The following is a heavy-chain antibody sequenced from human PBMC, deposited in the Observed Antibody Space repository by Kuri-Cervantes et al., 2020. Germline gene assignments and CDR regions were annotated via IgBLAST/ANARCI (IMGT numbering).Heavy chain of an antibody. Sequence: SETLSLTCTVSGGSISSSSYYWGWIRQPPGKGLEWIGSIYYSGSTYYNPSLKSRVTISVDTSKNQFSPKLSSVTAADTAVYYCASLGIAVAGTSVWGQGTLVTVSS. D-gene: IGHD6-19*01. V-gene: IGHV4-39*01. CDR3: ASLGIAVAGTSV. CDR1: GGSISSSSYY. CDR2: IYYSGST. J-gene: IGHJ4*02.